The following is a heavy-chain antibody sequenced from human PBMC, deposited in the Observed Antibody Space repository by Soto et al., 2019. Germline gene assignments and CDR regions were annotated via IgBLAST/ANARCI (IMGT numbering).Heavy chain of an antibody. D-gene: IGHD5-12*01. J-gene: IGHJ4*02. CDR3: ARGVGYAGVDY. CDR2: INHSGST. CDR1: GGSFSAYY. Sequence: QVQLQQWGAGLLKPSETLSLTCAVYGGSFSAYYWSWIRQPPGKGLEWIGEINHSGSTTYNPSLKSRVTISVDSSKNQFSLKLNSVTAADTALYYCARGVGYAGVDYWGQGTLVTVSS. V-gene: IGHV4-34*01.